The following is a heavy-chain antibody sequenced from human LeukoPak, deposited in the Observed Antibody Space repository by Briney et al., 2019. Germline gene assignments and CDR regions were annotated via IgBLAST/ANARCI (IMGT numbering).Heavy chain of an antibody. Sequence: SETLSLTCTVSGYSISSGYYWGWIRQPPGKGLEWIGSIYHSGNTYYNPSLKSRVTISVDTSKNQFSLKLSSVTAADTAVYYCASEVATTEFDYWGQGTLVTVSS. V-gene: IGHV4-38-2*02. CDR2: IYHSGNT. CDR3: ASEVATTEFDY. D-gene: IGHD5-12*01. CDR1: GYSISSGYY. J-gene: IGHJ4*02.